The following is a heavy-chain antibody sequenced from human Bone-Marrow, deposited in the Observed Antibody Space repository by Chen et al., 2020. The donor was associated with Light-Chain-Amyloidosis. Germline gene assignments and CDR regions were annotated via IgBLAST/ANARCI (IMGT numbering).Heavy chain of an antibody. D-gene: IGHD3-9*01. CDR3: AKDISYDDILPGYPADAFDI. J-gene: IGHJ3*02. CDR1: GFAFSSYA. CDR2: ISGSGGSR. Sequence: EVQLVESGGGLLQRGGSLRLSCAASGFAFSSYAMSWVRQAPGKGLEWVSTISGSGGSRYYGDSVKVGLTISRDNSKNALFLQMNSLRAEDTAVYDCAKDISYDDILPGYPADAFDIWGQGTMVTVSS. V-gene: IGHV3-23*04.